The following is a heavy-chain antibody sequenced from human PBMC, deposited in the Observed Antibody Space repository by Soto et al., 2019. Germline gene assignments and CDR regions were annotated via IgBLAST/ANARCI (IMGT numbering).Heavy chain of an antibody. CDR1: GFTFSSYG. V-gene: IGHV3-33*01. D-gene: IGHD3-10*01. Sequence: GGSLRLSCAASGFTFSSYGMHWVRQAPGKGLEWVAVIWYDGSNKYYADSVKGRFTISRDNSKNTLYLQMNSLRAEDTAVYYCARDKFGELFSYYYGMDVWGQGTTVTVSS. CDR3: ARDKFGELFSYYYGMDV. J-gene: IGHJ6*02. CDR2: IWYDGSNK.